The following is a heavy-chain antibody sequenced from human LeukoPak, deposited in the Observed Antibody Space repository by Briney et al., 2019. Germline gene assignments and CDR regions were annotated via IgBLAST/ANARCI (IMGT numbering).Heavy chain of an antibody. CDR2: ISSDGSNT. Sequence: GGSLRLSCATSGFTFDDYAMHWVRQAPGKGLEWVSGISSDGSNTNYADSVKGRFTISRDNAKNTLYLQMNSLRAEDTAVYYCIRVPYWGQGALVTVSS. J-gene: IGHJ4*02. V-gene: IGHV3-74*01. CDR1: GFTFDDYA. CDR3: IRVPY.